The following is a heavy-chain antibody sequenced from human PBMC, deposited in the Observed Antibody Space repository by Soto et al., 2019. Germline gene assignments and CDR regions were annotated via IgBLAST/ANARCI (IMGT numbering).Heavy chain of an antibody. V-gene: IGHV3-30*03. Sequence: GGSLRLSCAASGFTFSSYGMHWVRQAPGKGLEWVAVISYDGSNKYYADSVKGRFTISRDNSKNTLYLQMNSLRAEDTAVYYCASSDTAMVTGTSFDYWGQGTLVTVSS. CDR1: GFTFSSYG. CDR2: ISYDGSNK. CDR3: ASSDTAMVTGTSFDY. D-gene: IGHD5-18*01. J-gene: IGHJ4*02.